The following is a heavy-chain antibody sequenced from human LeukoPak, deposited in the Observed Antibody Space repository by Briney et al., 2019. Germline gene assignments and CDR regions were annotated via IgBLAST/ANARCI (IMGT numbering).Heavy chain of an antibody. CDR2: IYYTGGT. D-gene: IGHD6-19*01. Sequence: PSETLSLTCTVSGGSIGSDYWTWIRQPPGKGLEYIGYIYYTGGTNYNPSLKSRVTISVDTSKNQFSLKLSSVTAADTAVYFCAKYGISGWVIDNWGQGTLVTVSS. J-gene: IGHJ4*02. CDR3: AKYGISGWVIDN. V-gene: IGHV4-59*08. CDR1: GGSIGSDY.